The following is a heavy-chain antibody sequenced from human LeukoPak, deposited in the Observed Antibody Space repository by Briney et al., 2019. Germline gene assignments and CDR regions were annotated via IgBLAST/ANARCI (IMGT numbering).Heavy chain of an antibody. Sequence: GGSLRLSCAASGFTFDDYGMSWVRQAPGKGLEWVSGINWNGGSTGYADSVKGRFTISRDNAKNSLYLQMNSLRAEDTALYHCARFSGPYYGSGSYYGYYFDYWGRGTLVTVSS. V-gene: IGHV3-20*01. D-gene: IGHD3-10*01. CDR3: ARFSGPYYGSGSYYGYYFDY. CDR2: INWNGGST. CDR1: GFTFDDYG. J-gene: IGHJ4*02.